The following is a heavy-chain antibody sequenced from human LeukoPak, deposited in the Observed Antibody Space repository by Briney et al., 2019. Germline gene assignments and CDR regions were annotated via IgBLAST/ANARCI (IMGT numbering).Heavy chain of an antibody. CDR3: ARKDCSGGSCYRNFDS. CDR1: GFTFSDYW. Sequence: GSLPLSCAASGFTFSDYWMSWVRQAPGKGLEWVANIKQDGSERYYVDSVKGRFTISRDNAKNSLYLQMNSLRAEDTAVYYCARKDCSGGSCYRNFDSWGQGTLVTVSS. CDR2: IKQDGSER. V-gene: IGHV3-7*01. D-gene: IGHD2-15*01. J-gene: IGHJ4*02.